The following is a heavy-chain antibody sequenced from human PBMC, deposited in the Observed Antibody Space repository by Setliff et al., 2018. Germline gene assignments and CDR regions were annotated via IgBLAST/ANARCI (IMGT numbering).Heavy chain of an antibody. V-gene: IGHV5-51*01. D-gene: IGHD2-2*01. Sequence: PGESLKISCKGSGYSFTTYWIGWVRQMPGKGLEWMGIIYPGNSNTRYSPPFQGQVTISADKAINTAYLQWNSLQASDTAMYYCARQGCSSTSCHSIDYWGQGTLVTVSS. J-gene: IGHJ4*02. CDR2: IYPGNSNT. CDR3: ARQGCSSTSCHSIDY. CDR1: GYSFTTYW.